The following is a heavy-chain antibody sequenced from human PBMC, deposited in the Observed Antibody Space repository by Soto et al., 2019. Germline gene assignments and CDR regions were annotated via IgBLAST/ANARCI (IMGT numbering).Heavy chain of an antibody. J-gene: IGHJ4*02. CDR1: GFTFNTYA. V-gene: IGHV3-23*01. Sequence: GALRLSCAASGFTFNTYAMTWVRQTPGKGLEWVSFIATRGARTYYADPVRGRFTISTDSSRNTLYLQMNSLRPDDTAVYFCARYRSDGSASFDSWGQGTRVTVSS. D-gene: IGHD3-9*01. CDR3: ARYRSDGSASFDS. CDR2: IATRGART.